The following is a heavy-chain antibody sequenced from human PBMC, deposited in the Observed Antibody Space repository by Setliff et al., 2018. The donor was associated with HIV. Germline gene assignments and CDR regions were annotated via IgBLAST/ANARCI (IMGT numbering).Heavy chain of an antibody. Sequence: SVKVSCKSSGDTLSTYVFTWVRQAPGQGLEWMGGVTLILHTTNYAQKFQGRVTITADISTRTVYMELSSLTSEDTAIYYCARDHQTMLWLDYWGQGTLVTVSS. J-gene: IGHJ4*02. CDR3: ARDHQTMLWLDY. V-gene: IGHV1-69*10. CDR2: VTLILHTT. D-gene: IGHD2-21*01. CDR1: GDTLSTYV.